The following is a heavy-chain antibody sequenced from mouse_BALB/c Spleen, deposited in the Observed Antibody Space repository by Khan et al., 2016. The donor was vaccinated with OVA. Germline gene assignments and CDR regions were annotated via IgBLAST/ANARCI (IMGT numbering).Heavy chain of an antibody. CDR3: TRRSASRATCDDMDY. Sequence: QVRLKQSGDELVRPGASVKLSCKAAGYTFTSYWIGWVKQRPGHGLEWIGDIFPGGGYTHYNEKFKGKATLTVDPSSSTAYMQLSSLSSEDSAVFYCTRRSASRATCDDMDYWGQGTTLTVSS. J-gene: IGHJ2*01. CDR1: GYTFTSYW. D-gene: IGHD3-1*01. CDR2: IFPGGGYT. V-gene: IGHV1-63*02.